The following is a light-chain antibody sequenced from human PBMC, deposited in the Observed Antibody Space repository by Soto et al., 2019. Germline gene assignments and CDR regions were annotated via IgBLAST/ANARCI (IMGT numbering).Light chain of an antibody. CDR3: QHLNTYPRT. V-gene: IGKV1-9*01. J-gene: IGKJ2*01. CDR1: QGISSY. CDR2: GAS. Sequence: DIQLTQSPSFLSASVGDRVTITCRASQGISSYLAWYQQPPGKAPKLLIYGASTLQRGVSSRFSGSGSGTEFTLTISSLQPEDFAIYYCQHLNTYPRTFGQGTKLEVK.